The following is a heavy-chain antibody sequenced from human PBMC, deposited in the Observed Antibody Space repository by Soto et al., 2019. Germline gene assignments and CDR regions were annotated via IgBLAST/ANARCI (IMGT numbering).Heavy chain of an antibody. CDR1: GITLSTYA. D-gene: IGHD6-13*01. Sequence: GGSLRLSCAASGITLSTYAMSWVRQAPGKGLEWVSAISGSGGSTYYADSEKGRFTISRDKSKYTLYLQMNSLRAEDTALYYCAKSFSSNWYDYFDYWGQGSLVTVSS. CDR2: ISGSGGST. V-gene: IGHV3-23*01. CDR3: AKSFSSNWYDYFDY. J-gene: IGHJ4*02.